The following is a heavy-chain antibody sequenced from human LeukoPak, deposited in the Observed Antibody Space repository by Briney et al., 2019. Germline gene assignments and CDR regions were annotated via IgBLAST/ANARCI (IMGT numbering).Heavy chain of an antibody. CDR2: IYPGDSAT. Sequence: GGSLKISCKGCGYSFTKYWIAWVGQLPGKGLEWMGIIYPGDSATRYSPSFQGQVTISVDKSISTAYLQWSSLKASDTAMYYCAIHDTSKGMDVWGQGTTVTVS. J-gene: IGHJ6*02. D-gene: IGHD5-18*01. CDR3: AIHDTSKGMDV. V-gene: IGHV5-51*01. CDR1: GYSFTKYW.